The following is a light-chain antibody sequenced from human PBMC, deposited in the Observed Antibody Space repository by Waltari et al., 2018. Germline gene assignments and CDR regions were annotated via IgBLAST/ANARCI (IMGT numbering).Light chain of an antibody. V-gene: IGKV3-20*01. Sequence: ELVLPRSPGPLSLSLGDVPTLPGSARHSADDNYLAWYRQKPGQTPGLLIYFTSNRATGISDRFSGSGSGTDFTLTISSLEPEDFAVYYCQHDGYTPFTFGPGTRVGVK. CDR3: QHDGYTPFT. CDR1: HSADDNY. CDR2: FTS. J-gene: IGKJ3*01.